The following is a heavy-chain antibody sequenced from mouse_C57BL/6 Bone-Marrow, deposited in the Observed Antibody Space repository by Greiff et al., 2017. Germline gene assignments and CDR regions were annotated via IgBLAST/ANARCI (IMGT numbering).Heavy chain of an antibody. CDR1: GFTFSSYG. D-gene: IGHD1-1*01. CDR3: AKHGHGSSYVYAKDY. J-gene: IGHJ4*01. V-gene: IGHV5-6*01. CDR2: ISSGGSYT. Sequence: EVKLMESGGDLVKPGGSLKLSCAASGFTFSSYGMSWVRQTPDKRLVWVATISSGGSYTYYPDSVKGRFTISRDNAKNTLYRKMSSLKSEDTAMYYCAKHGHGSSYVYAKDYWGQGTSVTVSS.